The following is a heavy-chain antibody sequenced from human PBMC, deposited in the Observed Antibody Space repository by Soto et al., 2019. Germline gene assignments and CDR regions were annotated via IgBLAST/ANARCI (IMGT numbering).Heavy chain of an antibody. J-gene: IGHJ5*02. Sequence: QVQLQESGPGLVKPSETLSLTCTVSGGSISSYYWSWIRQPPGKGLEWIGYIYYSGRTNYNPSLTSRVPISVDTSKNQFSLKLSSVTAADTAVYYCARGYCSSTICYIWDNWFDPWGQGTLVTVSS. CDR3: ARGYCSSTICYIWDNWFDP. V-gene: IGHV4-59*01. D-gene: IGHD2-2*02. CDR1: GGSISSYY. CDR2: IYYSGRT.